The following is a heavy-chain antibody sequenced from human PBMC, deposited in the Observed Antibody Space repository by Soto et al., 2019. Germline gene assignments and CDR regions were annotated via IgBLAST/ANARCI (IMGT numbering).Heavy chain of an antibody. Sequence: QVQLVQSGAEVKKPGSSVKVSCNASGGTFSSYTISWVRQAPGQGLEWMGRIIPILGIANYAQTCQGRVTITADKSTSTAYRELSSLRTEDTAVYYCASVHGSGSHWGQGTLVTVSS. CDR1: GGTFSSYT. CDR3: ASVHGSGSH. V-gene: IGHV1-69*02. D-gene: IGHD3-10*01. CDR2: IIPILGIA. J-gene: IGHJ4*02.